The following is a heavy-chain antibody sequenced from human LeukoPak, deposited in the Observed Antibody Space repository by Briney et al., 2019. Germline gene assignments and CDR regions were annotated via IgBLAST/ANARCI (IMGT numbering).Heavy chain of an antibody. CDR1: GFTFSSYA. Sequence: GGSLRLSCAASGFTFSSYAMSWVRQAPGKGLEWVSAISGSGDNTYYAGSVKGRFTISRDYSKNTLYLQINSLRAEDTAVYYCARYRGRDYYYYGMDVWGQGTTVTVSS. V-gene: IGHV3-23*01. CDR2: ISGSGDNT. J-gene: IGHJ6*02. CDR3: ARYRGRDYYYYGMDV. D-gene: IGHD3-10*01.